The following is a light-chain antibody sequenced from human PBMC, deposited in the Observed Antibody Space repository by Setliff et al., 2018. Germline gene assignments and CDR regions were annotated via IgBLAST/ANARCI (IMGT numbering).Light chain of an antibody. J-gene: IGLJ1*01. CDR2: EVT. V-gene: IGLV2-8*01. Sequence: QPALAQPPSASGSPGQSVTISCTGTSRDVGGYNYVSWYQQHPGKAPKLLIYEVTKRPSGVPDRFSGSKSGNTASLTVSGLQAEDEADYYCNSYAASNKSVFGTGTKVTVL. CDR3: NSYAASNKSV. CDR1: SRDVGGYNY.